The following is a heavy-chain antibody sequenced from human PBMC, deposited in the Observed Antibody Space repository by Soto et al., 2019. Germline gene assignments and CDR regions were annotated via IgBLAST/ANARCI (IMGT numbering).Heavy chain of an antibody. J-gene: IGHJ4*02. Sequence: GGSLRLSCAASGFTFSTYGMHWVRQAPGKGLEWVAVISYDGISKYYADSVKGRFTISRDNSKNTLFLEMHSLKPEDTAVYYCTKDQWTLIYCGSTSCYTEFDYWGQGTLVTV. V-gene: IGHV3-30*18. D-gene: IGHD2-2*02. CDR3: TKDQWTLIYCGSTSCYTEFDY. CDR2: ISYDGISK. CDR1: GFTFSTYG.